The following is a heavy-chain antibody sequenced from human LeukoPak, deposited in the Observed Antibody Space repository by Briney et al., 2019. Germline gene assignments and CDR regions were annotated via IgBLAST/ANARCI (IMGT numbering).Heavy chain of an antibody. CDR1: GGSISSSSYY. D-gene: IGHD3-10*01. CDR2: IYYSGST. CDR3: AKSVVRGVAAYYYYYYMDV. J-gene: IGHJ6*03. V-gene: IGHV4-39*01. Sequence: SETLSLTCTVSGGSISSSSYYWGWIRQPPGKGLEWIGSIYYSGSTYYNPSLKSRVTISVDTSKNQFSLKLSSVTAADTAVYYCAKSVVRGVAAYYYYYYMDVWGKGTTVTISS.